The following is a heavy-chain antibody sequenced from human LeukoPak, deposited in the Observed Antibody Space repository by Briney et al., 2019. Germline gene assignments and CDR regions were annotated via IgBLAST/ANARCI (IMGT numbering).Heavy chain of an antibody. CDR1: GFTFSSYS. CDR3: ARALRPLYCSGGSCYSRTAFDI. V-gene: IGHV3-48*04. D-gene: IGHD2-15*01. J-gene: IGHJ3*02. CDR2: ISSSSSTI. Sequence: GGSLRLSCAASGFTFSSYSMNWVRQAPGKGLEWVSYISSSSSTIYYADSVKGRFTISRDNAKNSLYLQMNSLRAEDTAVYYCARALRPLYCSGGSCYSRTAFDIWGQGTMVTVSS.